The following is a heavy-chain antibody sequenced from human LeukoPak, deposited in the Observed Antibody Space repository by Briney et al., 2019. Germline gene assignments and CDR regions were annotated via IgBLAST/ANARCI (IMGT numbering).Heavy chain of an antibody. CDR2: IYYSGST. Sequence: SETLSLTCTASGGSVSSYYWNWIRQPPGKGLEWIGYIYYSGSTNYNPSLKSRVTISVDTSKNQFSLKLNSVTAADTAVYYCARWDSGSYFLDYWGQGTLVTVSS. CDR1: GGSVSSYY. D-gene: IGHD1-26*01. CDR3: ARWDSGSYFLDY. V-gene: IGHV4-59*02. J-gene: IGHJ4*02.